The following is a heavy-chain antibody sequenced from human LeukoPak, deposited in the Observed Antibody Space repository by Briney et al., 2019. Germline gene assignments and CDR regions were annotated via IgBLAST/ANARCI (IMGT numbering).Heavy chain of an antibody. V-gene: IGHV1-69*13. CDR1: GGTFSSYA. Sequence: VASVKVSCKASGGTFSSYAISWVRQAPGQGLEWMGGIIPIFGTANYAQKFQGRVTITADESTSTAYMELSSLRSEDTAVYYCARAQPNLGAVIVNSRYYYYYYGMDVWGQGTTVTVSS. CDR2: IIPIFGTA. CDR3: ARAQPNLGAVIVNSRYYYYYYGMDV. D-gene: IGHD3-16*02. J-gene: IGHJ6*02.